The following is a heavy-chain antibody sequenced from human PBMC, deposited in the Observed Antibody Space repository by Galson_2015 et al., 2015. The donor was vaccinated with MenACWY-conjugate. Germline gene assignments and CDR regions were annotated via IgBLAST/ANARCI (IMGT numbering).Heavy chain of an antibody. CDR3: AKTRAASFYFYS. J-gene: IGHJ4*02. CDR1: GFIFNTYW. CDR2: INPGGSST. Sequence: SLRLSCAASGFIFNTYWMHWVRQAPGKGLVWVSRINPGGSSTNYADSVKDRFTISRDNAKNTLYLQMNSLRPEDTAVSYCAKTRAASFYFYSWGQGTLVTVSS. D-gene: IGHD6-13*01. V-gene: IGHV3-74*01.